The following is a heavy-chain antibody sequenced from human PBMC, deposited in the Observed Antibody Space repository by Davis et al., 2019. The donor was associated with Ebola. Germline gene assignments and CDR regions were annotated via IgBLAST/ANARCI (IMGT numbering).Heavy chain of an antibody. J-gene: IGHJ3*02. CDR2: INSDGSTT. D-gene: IGHD6-13*01. CDR3: AKDSSLIAAAGRGSAFDI. Sequence: GESLKISCAASGFTLSRFWMHWVRQAPGKGLVWVSRINSDGSTTNYADSVKGRFTISRDNAKNSLYLQMNSLRAEDTALYYCAKDSSLIAAAGRGSAFDIWGQGTMVTVSS. CDR1: GFTLSRFW. V-gene: IGHV3-74*01.